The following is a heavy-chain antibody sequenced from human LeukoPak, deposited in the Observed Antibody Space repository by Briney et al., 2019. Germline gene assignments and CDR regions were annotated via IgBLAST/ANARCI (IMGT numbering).Heavy chain of an antibody. CDR2: ISSSGSTI. V-gene: IGHV3-48*04. Sequence: AGGSLRLSCAASGFTFSSYSMNWVRQAPGKGLEWVSYISSSGSTIYYADSVKGRFTISRDNAKNSLYLQMNSLRAEDTALYYCARGYDILTGSAGFDYWGQGTLVTVSS. CDR1: GFTFSSYS. CDR3: ARGYDILTGSAGFDY. J-gene: IGHJ4*02. D-gene: IGHD3-9*01.